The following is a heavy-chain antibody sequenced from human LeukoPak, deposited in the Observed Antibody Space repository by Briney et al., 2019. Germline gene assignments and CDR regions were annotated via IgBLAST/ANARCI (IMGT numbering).Heavy chain of an antibody. V-gene: IGHV4-34*01. D-gene: IGHD3-22*01. CDR2: INHSGST. Sequence: SETLSLTCAVYGGSFRGYYWSWIRQPPGKGLEWIGEINHSGSTNYNPSLKSRVTISVDTSKNQFSLKLSSVTAADTAVYYCARGNYYDSSVDYWGQGTLVTVSS. CDR1: GGSFRGYY. J-gene: IGHJ4*02. CDR3: ARGNYYDSSVDY.